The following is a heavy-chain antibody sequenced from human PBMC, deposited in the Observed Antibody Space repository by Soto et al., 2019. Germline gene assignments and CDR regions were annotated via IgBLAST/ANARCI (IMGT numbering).Heavy chain of an antibody. CDR3: ARDFKYYGSGSYCVDP. J-gene: IGHJ5*02. CDR2: IIPILGIA. CDR1: GGTFSSYT. D-gene: IGHD3-10*01. V-gene: IGHV1-69*08. Sequence: QVQLVQSGAEVKKPGSSVKVSCKASGGTFSSYTISWVRQAPGQGLEWMGRIIPILGIANYAQKFQGRVTITADKSTSTAYMELSSLRSEDTAVYYCARDFKYYGSGSYCVDPWGQGTLVTVSS.